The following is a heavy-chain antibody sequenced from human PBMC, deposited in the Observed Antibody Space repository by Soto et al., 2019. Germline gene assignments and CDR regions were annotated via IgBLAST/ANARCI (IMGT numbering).Heavy chain of an antibody. D-gene: IGHD2-21*01. CDR2: ISSSSSTK. V-gene: IGHV3-48*01. J-gene: IGHJ4*01. CDR1: GFTISSYS. CDR3: ARDLFCGQFEY. Sequence: PGGTLSLSCAVSGFTISSYSMNWVRQAPWKGLEWVSYISSSSSTKYYADSVKGRFTNSISRAENALFLQKNGLSAGGAAGRDCARDLFCGQFEYLGQGTPVNVSS.